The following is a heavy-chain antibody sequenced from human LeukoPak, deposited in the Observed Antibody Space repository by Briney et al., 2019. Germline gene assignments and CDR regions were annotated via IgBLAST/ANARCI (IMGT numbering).Heavy chain of an antibody. CDR3: ARDRMATINY. CDR1: GGSISSSSYY. J-gene: IGHJ4*02. D-gene: IGHD5-24*01. V-gene: IGHV4-39*07. CDR2: IYYSGRT. Sequence: PSETLSLTCTVSGGSISSSSYYWGWIRQPPGKGLEWIGRIYYSGRTYYNPSLKSRVTISVDTSKNQFSLKLSSVTAADTAVYYCARDRMATINYWGQGTLVTVSS.